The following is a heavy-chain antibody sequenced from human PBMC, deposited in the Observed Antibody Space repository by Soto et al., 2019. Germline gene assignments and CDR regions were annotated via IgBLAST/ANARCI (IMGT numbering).Heavy chain of an antibody. CDR2: IRPIFRTA. J-gene: IGHJ6*02. CDR3: AGDKDRQQLGGNYYYIMDV. CDR1: GGTFSSSA. Sequence: QVQLVQSGAEVKKPGSSVKVSCKASGGTFSSSAFSWVRQAPGQGLEWRGGIRPIFRTADYAQKFQGRVTITADESTSTAYMELSSLRSEDTGVYYCAGDKDRQQLGGNYYYIMDVWGQGTTVTVSS. V-gene: IGHV1-69*12. D-gene: IGHD3-3*02.